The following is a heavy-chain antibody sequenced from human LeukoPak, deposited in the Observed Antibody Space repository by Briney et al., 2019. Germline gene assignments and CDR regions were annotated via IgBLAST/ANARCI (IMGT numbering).Heavy chain of an antibody. CDR1: GFTFSSYG. CDR3: AKDRAYYYGSGPENWFDP. CDR2: ISGSGGST. Sequence: GGSLRLSCAASGFTFSSYGMSWVRQAPGKGLEWVSAISGSGGSTYYADSVKGRFTISRDNSKNTLYLQMNSLRAEDTAVYYCAKDRAYYYGSGPENWFDPWGQGTLVTVSS. J-gene: IGHJ5*02. D-gene: IGHD3-10*01. V-gene: IGHV3-23*01.